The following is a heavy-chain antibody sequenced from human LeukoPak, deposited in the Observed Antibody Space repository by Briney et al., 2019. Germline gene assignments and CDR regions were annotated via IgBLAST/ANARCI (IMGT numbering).Heavy chain of an antibody. Sequence: SVKVSCKASGGTFSSYAISWVRQAPGQGLEWMGGIIPIFGTANYAQKFQGRVTITADESTSTAYMELSSLRSEDTAVYYCAKDRPYYGDLAFDIWGQGTMVTVSS. CDR1: GGTFSSYA. CDR3: AKDRPYYGDLAFDI. V-gene: IGHV1-69*13. J-gene: IGHJ3*02. CDR2: IIPIFGTA. D-gene: IGHD4-17*01.